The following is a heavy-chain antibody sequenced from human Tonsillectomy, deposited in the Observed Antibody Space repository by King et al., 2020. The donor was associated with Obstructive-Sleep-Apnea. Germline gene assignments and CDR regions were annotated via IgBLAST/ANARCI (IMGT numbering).Heavy chain of an antibody. CDR2: IYYSKSA. Sequence: VQLQESVPGLVKPSGTLSLTCAFAGVSISSSNGWSWVRPPPGKGLEWIGEIYYSKSANYNPALKSRVTISVDKSKNQFSLKRNSVTAADAAVYYCASRLRLGVFDYWGQGTLVTVSS. V-gene: IGHV4-4*02. CDR1: GVSISSSNG. J-gene: IGHJ4*02. CDR3: ASRLRLGVFDY. D-gene: IGHD3-16*01.